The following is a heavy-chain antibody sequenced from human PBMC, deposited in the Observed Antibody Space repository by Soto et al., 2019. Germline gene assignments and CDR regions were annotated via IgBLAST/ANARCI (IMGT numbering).Heavy chain of an antibody. CDR1: GDTFSSHA. J-gene: IGHJ4*02. Sequence: GASVKVSCKASGDTFSSHALSWVRQAPGQGLEWMGGIIPIFGTANYAQKFQGRVTITADESTSTAYMELSSLRSEDTAVYYCARVLQWELPYFDYRGQGTLVTLSS. D-gene: IGHD1-26*01. CDR3: ARVLQWELPYFDY. CDR2: IIPIFGTA. V-gene: IGHV1-69*13.